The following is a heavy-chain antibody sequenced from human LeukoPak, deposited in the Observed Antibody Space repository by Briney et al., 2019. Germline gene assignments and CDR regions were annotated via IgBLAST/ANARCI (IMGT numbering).Heavy chain of an antibody. D-gene: IGHD4-11*01. Sequence: ASETLSLTCTVSGGSISSGGYYWSWIRQHPGKGLEWIGYIYYSGSTYYNPSLKSRVAISVDTSKNQFSLKLSSVTAADMAVYYCARGGTPYSNPYNWFDPWGQGTLVTVSS. CDR2: IYYSGST. CDR1: GGSISSGGYY. CDR3: ARGGTPYSNPYNWFDP. J-gene: IGHJ5*02. V-gene: IGHV4-31*03.